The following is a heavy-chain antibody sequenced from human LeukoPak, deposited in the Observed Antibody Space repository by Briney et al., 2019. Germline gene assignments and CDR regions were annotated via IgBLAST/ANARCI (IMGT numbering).Heavy chain of an antibody. CDR3: AKYMVRGVIRPDYFDY. CDR2: ISGRGGST. CDR1: GFTFSSYA. Sequence: GGSLRVSCVASGFTFSSYAISWVRQAPGKGVEWVSLISGRGGSTYYVHSLKGRFTISRENSKNTPYLKMNSLRAEDTAVYYCAKYMVRGVIRPDYFDYWGQGTLVTVSS. V-gene: IGHV3-23*01. D-gene: IGHD3-10*01. J-gene: IGHJ4*02.